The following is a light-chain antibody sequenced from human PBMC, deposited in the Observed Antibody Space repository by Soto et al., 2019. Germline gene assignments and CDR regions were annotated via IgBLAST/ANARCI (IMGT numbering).Light chain of an antibody. CDR1: SNDVGGYQY. V-gene: IGLV2-14*03. Sequence: QSVLTQPASVSGSPGQSITISCTGTSNDVGGYQYVSWYQQHPDKAPKLLIYGVSNRPSGVSNRFSASKSGDTASLTISGLQADDEADYYCCSYTTSATLVFGTGTKLTVL. CDR2: GVS. J-gene: IGLJ1*01. CDR3: CSYTTSATLV.